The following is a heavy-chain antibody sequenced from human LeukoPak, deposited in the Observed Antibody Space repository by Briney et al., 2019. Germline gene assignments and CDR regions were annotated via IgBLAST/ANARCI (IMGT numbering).Heavy chain of an antibody. CDR2: ISSSSSYI. CDR1: GFTFSSYS. CDR3: ARGKEKDYDFWSGYYRRYNWFDP. V-gene: IGHV3-21*01. D-gene: IGHD3-3*01. J-gene: IGHJ5*02. Sequence: GGSLRLSCAASGFTFSSYSMNWVRQAPGKGLEWVSSISSSSSYIYYADSVKGRFTISRDNAKNSLYLQMNSLRVEDTAVYYCARGKEKDYDFWSGYYRRYNWFDPWGQGTLVTVSS.